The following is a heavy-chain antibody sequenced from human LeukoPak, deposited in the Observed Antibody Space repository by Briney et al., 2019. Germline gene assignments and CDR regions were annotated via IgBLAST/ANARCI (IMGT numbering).Heavy chain of an antibody. Sequence: ASVKVSCKASGYTFTSYGISWVRQAPGQGLEWMGWISAYNGNTNYAQKLQGRVTMTTDTSTSTAYIELRSLRSDGTAVYYCASTGPITMIVEIWGQGTMVTVSS. J-gene: IGHJ3*02. D-gene: IGHD3-22*01. CDR1: GYTFTSYG. V-gene: IGHV1-18*01. CDR3: ASTGPITMIVEI. CDR2: ISAYNGNT.